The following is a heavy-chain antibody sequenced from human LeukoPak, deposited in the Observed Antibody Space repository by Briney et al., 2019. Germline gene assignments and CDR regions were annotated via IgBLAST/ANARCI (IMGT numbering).Heavy chain of an antibody. D-gene: IGHD3-10*01. CDR1: GDSISNYY. Sequence: SETLSLTCTVSGDSISNYYWSWIRQPAAKGLEWIGRIYTSGSTNYNPSLKSRVTMSVDTSKNQFSLKLSSVTAADTAVYYCARAVPYYYGSGSYWDYWGQGTLVTVSS. V-gene: IGHV4-4*07. CDR3: ARAVPYYYGSGSYWDY. J-gene: IGHJ4*02. CDR2: IYTSGST.